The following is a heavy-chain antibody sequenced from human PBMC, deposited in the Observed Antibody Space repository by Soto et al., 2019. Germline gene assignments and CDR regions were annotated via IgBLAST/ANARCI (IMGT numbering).Heavy chain of an antibody. D-gene: IGHD7-27*01. CDR1: GYTFTSYA. J-gene: IGHJ6*03. CDR2: INAGNGNT. CDR3: ARSEFATGGEGIYYYMDV. V-gene: IGHV1-3*01. Sequence: ASVKVSCKASGYTFTSYAMHWVRQAPGQRLEWMGWINAGNGNTKYSQKFQGRVTITRETSASTAYMELSSLRSEDTAVYYCARSEFATGGEGIYYYMDVWGKGTTVTVSS.